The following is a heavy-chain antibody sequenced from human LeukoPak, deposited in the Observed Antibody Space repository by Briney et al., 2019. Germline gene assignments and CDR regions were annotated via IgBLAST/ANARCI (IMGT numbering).Heavy chain of an antibody. V-gene: IGHV4-61*02. J-gene: IGHJ4*02. D-gene: IGHD3-22*01. CDR1: GGSISSGSYY. CDR2: IHTSGST. Sequence: PSETLSLTCTVSGGSISSGSYYWSWIRQPAGKGLERIGRIHTSGSTNYNPSLKSRVTIPVDTSKNQFSLKLISVTAADTAVYYCARGVGSGYTDYWGQGALVTVSS. CDR3: ARGVGSGYTDY.